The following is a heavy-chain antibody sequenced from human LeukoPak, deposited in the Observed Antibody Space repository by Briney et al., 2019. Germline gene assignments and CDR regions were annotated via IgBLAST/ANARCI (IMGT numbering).Heavy chain of an antibody. V-gene: IGHV1-2*02. J-gene: IGHJ1*01. CDR2: INPNSGGT. D-gene: IGHD3-22*01. CDR3: AREDFYDSSGYYKSKEYFQH. Sequence: ASVKVSCKASGYTFTGYYMHRVRQAPGQGLEWMGWINPNSGGTNYAQKFQGRVTMTRDTSISTAYMELSWLRSDDTAVYYCAREDFYDSSGYYKSKEYFQHWGQGTLVTVSS. CDR1: GYTFTGYY.